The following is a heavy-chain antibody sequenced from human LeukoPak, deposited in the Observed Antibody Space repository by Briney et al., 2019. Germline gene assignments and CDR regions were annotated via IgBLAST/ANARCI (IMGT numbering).Heavy chain of an antibody. Sequence: SETLSLTCTVSGGSISSSSYYWGWIRQPPGKGLEWIGSIYYSGSTYYNPSLKSRVTISVDTSKNQFSLKLSSVTAADTAVYYCARPYYYGSGSYYAFDYWGQGTLVTVPS. J-gene: IGHJ4*02. CDR3: ARPYYYGSGSYYAFDY. D-gene: IGHD3-10*01. CDR2: IYYSGST. CDR1: GGSISSSSYY. V-gene: IGHV4-39*01.